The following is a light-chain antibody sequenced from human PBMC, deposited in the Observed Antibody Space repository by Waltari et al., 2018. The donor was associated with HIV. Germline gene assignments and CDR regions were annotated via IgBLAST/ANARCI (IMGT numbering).Light chain of an antibody. Sequence: QSALTQPRSVSGSPGQSVTISCTGTSSDVGGYKYVSWYQQHPGKAPKRMIYDVSKRPSGVPDRFSGSKSGNTASLTISGLQAEDEADYYCCSYAGSYTLVFGGGTKLTVL. CDR2: DVS. CDR3: CSYAGSYTLV. J-gene: IGLJ3*02. V-gene: IGLV2-11*01. CDR1: SSDVGGYKY.